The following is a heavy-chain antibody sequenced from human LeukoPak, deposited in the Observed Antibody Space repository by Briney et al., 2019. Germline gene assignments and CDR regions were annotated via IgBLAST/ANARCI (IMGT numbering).Heavy chain of an antibody. J-gene: IGHJ4*02. D-gene: IGHD2-8*01. CDR1: GFTFSSYG. Sequence: GGSLRLSCAASGFTFSSYGMHWVRQAPGKGLEWVAVISYDGSNKYYADSVKGRFTISRDNSRNTLYLQMNDLRAEDTAVYYCARGATVTNGGFDCWGQGTLVTVSS. CDR3: ARGATVTNGGFDC. CDR2: ISYDGSNK. V-gene: IGHV3-30*19.